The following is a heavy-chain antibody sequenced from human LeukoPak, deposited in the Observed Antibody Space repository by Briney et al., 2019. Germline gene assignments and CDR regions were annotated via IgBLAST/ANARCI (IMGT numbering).Heavy chain of an antibody. Sequence: SETLSLTCTVSGGSISSYYWSWIRQPPGKGLEWIGYIYYSGSTNYNPSLKSRVTISVDTSKNQFSLKLSSVTAADTAVYYCARLTYYDFWSGYYSSYYFDYWGQGTLVTVSS. J-gene: IGHJ4*02. CDR2: IYYSGST. CDR1: GGSISSYY. D-gene: IGHD3-3*01. V-gene: IGHV4-59*01. CDR3: ARLTYYDFWSGYYSSYYFDY.